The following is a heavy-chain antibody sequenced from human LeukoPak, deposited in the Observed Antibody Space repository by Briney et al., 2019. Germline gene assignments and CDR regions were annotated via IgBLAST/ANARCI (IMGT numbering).Heavy chain of an antibody. Sequence: ASVKVSCKASGGTFSSYAISWVRQAPGQGLEWMGRIIPIFGTANYAQKFQGRVTITTDESTSTAYMELSSLRSEDTAVYYCAREVEGAYGDYENYWGQGTLVTVSS. V-gene: IGHV1-69*05. CDR2: IIPIFGTA. J-gene: IGHJ4*02. CDR1: GGTFSSYA. CDR3: AREVEGAYGDYENY. D-gene: IGHD4-17*01.